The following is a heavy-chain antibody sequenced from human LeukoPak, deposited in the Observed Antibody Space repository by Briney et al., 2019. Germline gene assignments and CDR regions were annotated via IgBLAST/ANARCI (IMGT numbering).Heavy chain of an antibody. V-gene: IGHV3-9*01. CDR1: GFTFDDYA. CDR2: ISWNSGSI. J-gene: IGHJ4*02. CDR3: AKDINRLVITQTLDY. Sequence: GGSLRLSCAASGFTFDDYAMDWVRQAPGKGLEWVSCISWNSGSIGYADSVKGRFTISRDNAKNSLYLQMNSLRAEDTALYYCAKDINRLVITQTLDYWGQGTLVTVSS. D-gene: IGHD3-22*01.